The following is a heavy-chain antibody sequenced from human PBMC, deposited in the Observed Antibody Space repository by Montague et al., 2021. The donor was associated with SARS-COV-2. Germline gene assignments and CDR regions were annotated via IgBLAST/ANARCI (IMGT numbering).Heavy chain of an antibody. J-gene: IGHJ5*01. Sequence: SETLSLTCVIKGGSLSCFSWGWIRQPPGRGLEWIGEVDDTGVNNYNPSLKSRVTISTDWYKNQFTLSLTSVTVADTAVYFCAKGPDTTAGSCSLPVTSDSWGQGTLVTVSA. CDR1: GGSLSCFS. D-gene: IGHD3-10*01. V-gene: IGHV4-34*01. CDR2: VDDTGVN. CDR3: AKGPDTTAGSCSLPVTSDS.